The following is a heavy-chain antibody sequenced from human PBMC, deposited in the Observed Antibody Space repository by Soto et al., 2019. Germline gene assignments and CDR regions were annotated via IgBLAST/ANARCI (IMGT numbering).Heavy chain of an antibody. CDR1: GGSISSSNC. Sequence: QVQLQESGPGLVKPSGTLSLTCAVSGGSISSSNCWSWVRQPPGKGLEWIGEIYHSGSTNFNPSLKSRVTISVDKSKNQFSLKLNSVTAADTAVYDCARVSGSYYYGMDVWGQGTTVTVSS. J-gene: IGHJ6*02. CDR3: ARVSGSYYYGMDV. V-gene: IGHV4-4*02. CDR2: IYHSGST.